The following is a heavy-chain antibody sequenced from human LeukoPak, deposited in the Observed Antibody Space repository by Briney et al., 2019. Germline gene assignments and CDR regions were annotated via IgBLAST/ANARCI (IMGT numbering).Heavy chain of an antibody. Sequence: GGSLRLSCAVSGLTFSSYAMSWVRQAPGKGLEWVANIKQDGSEKYYVDSVKGRFTISRDNAKNSLYLQMNSLRAEDTALYYCTRGSGWYYCWGQGTLVTVS. J-gene: IGHJ4*02. D-gene: IGHD6-19*01. V-gene: IGHV3-7*04. CDR1: GLTFSSYA. CDR2: IKQDGSEK. CDR3: TRGSGWYYC.